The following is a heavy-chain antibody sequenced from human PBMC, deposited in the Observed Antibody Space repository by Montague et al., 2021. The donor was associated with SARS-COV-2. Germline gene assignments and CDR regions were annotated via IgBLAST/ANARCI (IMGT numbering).Heavy chain of an antibody. J-gene: IGHJ4*02. Sequence: SLRLSCAASGFHFSYAMHWVRQAPGKGLEWVALISNDGSNKHYADSVKGRFTISRDNSKSTLYLQMNSLRTEDTAVYYCARESGSFHDGGYFDYWGQGSLVTVSS. D-gene: IGHD1-26*01. CDR3: ARESGSFHDGGYFDY. V-gene: IGHV3-30*04. CDR1: GFHFSYA. CDR2: ISNDGSNK.